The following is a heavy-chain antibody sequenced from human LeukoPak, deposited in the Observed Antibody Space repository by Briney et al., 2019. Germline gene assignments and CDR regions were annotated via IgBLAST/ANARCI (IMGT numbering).Heavy chain of an antibody. CDR1: GGSISSYY. CDR2: IYYSGST. CDR3: AGHDRRMNDILTGYYDDAFDI. Sequence: SETLSHTCTVSGGSISSYYWSWIRQPPGKGLEWIGYIYYSGSTNYNPSLKGRVTISVDTSKNQFSLKLSSVTAADTAVYYCAGHDRRMNDILTGYYDDAFDIWGQGTMVTVSS. J-gene: IGHJ3*02. D-gene: IGHD3-9*01. V-gene: IGHV4-59*08.